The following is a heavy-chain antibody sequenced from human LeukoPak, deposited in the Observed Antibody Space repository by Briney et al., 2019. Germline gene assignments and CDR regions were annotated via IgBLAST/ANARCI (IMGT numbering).Heavy chain of an antibody. J-gene: IGHJ4*02. CDR1: GGTFSSYA. D-gene: IGHD6-13*01. V-gene: IGHV7-4-1*02. Sequence: ASVKVSCKASGGTFSSYAISWVRQAPGQGLEWMGWINTNTGNPTYAQGFTGRFVFSLDTSVSTAYLQISSLKAEDTAVYYCARDRRAEAGTECDYWGQGTLVTVSS. CDR2: INTNTGNP. CDR3: ARDRRAEAGTECDY.